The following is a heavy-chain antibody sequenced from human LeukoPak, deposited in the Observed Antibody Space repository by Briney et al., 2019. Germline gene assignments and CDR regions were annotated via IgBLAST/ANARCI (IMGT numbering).Heavy chain of an antibody. CDR1: GGSISSYY. V-gene: IGHV4-4*07. D-gene: IGHD3-16*02. CDR3: ARVSSRRYDAFDI. J-gene: IGHJ3*02. Sequence: SETLSLTCPVSGGSISSYYWSWVRQPAGKGLEWIGRIYTSGSTNYNPSLKSRVTISVDTSKNQFSLKLGSVTAADTAVYYCARVSSRRYDAFDIWGQGTMVTVSS. CDR2: IYTSGST.